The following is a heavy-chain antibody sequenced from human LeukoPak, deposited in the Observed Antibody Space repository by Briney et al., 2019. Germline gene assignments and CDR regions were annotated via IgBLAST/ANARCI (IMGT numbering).Heavy chain of an antibody. Sequence: GYTFTEGNSEYVGRGRSKGNERMGWINPNSGGTNYAQKFQGRVTMTRDTSISTAYMELSRLRSDDTAVYYCARDRRYCYDSIGLPADYWGQGTLVTGAS. J-gene: IGHJ4*02. CDR2: INPNSGGT. V-gene: IGHV1-2*02. D-gene: IGHD3-22*01. CDR1: GYTFTEGN. CDR3: ARDRRYCYDSIGLPADY.